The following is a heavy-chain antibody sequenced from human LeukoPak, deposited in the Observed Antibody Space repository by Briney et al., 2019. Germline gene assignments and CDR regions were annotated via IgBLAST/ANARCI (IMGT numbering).Heavy chain of an antibody. CDR3: ARASRLYGDSSGYDY. CDR1: GFTVSSNY. J-gene: IGHJ4*02. V-gene: IGHV3-66*01. CDR2: IYSGGST. D-gene: IGHD3-22*01. Sequence: GGSLRLSCAASGFTVSSNYMSWVRQAPGKGLEWVSAIYSGGSTYYADSVKGRFIISRDNSKNTLYLQMNSLRAEDTAVYYCARASRLYGDSSGYDYWGQGTLVTVSS.